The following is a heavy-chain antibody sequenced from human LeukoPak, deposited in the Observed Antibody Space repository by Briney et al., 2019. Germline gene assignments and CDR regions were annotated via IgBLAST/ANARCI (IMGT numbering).Heavy chain of an antibody. CDR1: GYSISGGYY. J-gene: IGHJ3*02. D-gene: IGHD1-26*01. CDR2: IYHSGST. V-gene: IGHV4-38-2*02. CDR3: ARARGSYPYDAFDI. Sequence: PSETLSLTCTVSGYSISGGYYWGWIRQPPGKGLEWIGSIYHSGSTYYNPSLKSRVTISVDTSKNQFSLKLSSVTAADTAVYYCARARGSYPYDAFDIWGQETMVTVSS.